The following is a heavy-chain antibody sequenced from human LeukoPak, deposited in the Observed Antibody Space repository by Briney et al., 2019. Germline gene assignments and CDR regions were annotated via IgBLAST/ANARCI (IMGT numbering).Heavy chain of an antibody. V-gene: IGHV4-39*07. J-gene: IGHJ4*02. CDR1: GGSISSSSYY. CDR2: IYYSGST. CDR3: ARGEPGRADY. D-gene: IGHD1-26*01. Sequence: ASETLSLTCAVSGGSISSSSYYWAWIRQPPGKGLEWIGSIYYSGSTYYNPSLKSRVTISVDTSKNQFSLKLSSVTAADTAVYYCARGEPGRADYWGQGTLVTVSS.